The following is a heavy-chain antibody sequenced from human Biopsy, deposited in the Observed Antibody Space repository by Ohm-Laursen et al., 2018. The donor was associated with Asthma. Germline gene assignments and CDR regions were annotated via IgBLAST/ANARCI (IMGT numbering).Heavy chain of an antibody. CDR2: LHIVFGTT. J-gene: IGHJ4*02. CDR1: GGTFNTSV. V-gene: IGHV1-69*01. D-gene: IGHD2-15*01. CDR3: ARKAGSCISRSCYSLDF. Sequence: SSVSPSRQLLGGTFNTSVTGPARHPPGQGLGWLGGLHIVFGTTTYPQKFQDRVTITADDSTSTVYMELTSLRSEGTAVYYCARKAGSCISRSCYSLDFWGQGTLGTVSS.